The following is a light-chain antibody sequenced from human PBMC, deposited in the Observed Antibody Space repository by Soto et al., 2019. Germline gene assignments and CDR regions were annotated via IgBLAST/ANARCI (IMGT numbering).Light chain of an antibody. CDR3: QQRSNWPPIT. J-gene: IGKJ5*01. Sequence: EIVLTQSPSTRALSPGDRAPLSCRSSQRLYRSLAWYQQKPGQAPRLLVYDASNRATGIPARFSGSGSGTDFTLTISSLEPEDFAVYYCQQRSNWPPITFGQGTRLEIK. CDR2: DAS. CDR1: QRLYRS. V-gene: IGKV3-11*01.